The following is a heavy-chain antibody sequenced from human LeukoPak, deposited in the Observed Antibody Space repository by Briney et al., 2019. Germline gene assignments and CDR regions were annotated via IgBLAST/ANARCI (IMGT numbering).Heavy chain of an antibody. J-gene: IGHJ3*02. CDR3: ARGPTNYDFWSWSNAFDI. V-gene: IGHV1-8*03. D-gene: IGHD3-3*01. Sequence: ASVKVSCKASGYTFTSYDINWVRQATGQGLEWMGWMNPNSGNTGYAQKFQGRVTITRNTSISTAYMELSSLRSEDTAVYYCARGPTNYDFWSWSNAFDIWGQGTVVAVSS. CDR1: GYTFTSYD. CDR2: MNPNSGNT.